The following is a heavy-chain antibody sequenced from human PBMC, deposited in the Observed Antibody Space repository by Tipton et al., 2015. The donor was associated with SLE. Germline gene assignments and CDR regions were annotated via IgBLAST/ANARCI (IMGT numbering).Heavy chain of an antibody. CDR1: GYSISSDYS. CDR2: IYHSGST. V-gene: IGHV4-38-2*01. J-gene: IGHJ4*02. CDR3: ATLRGNYGDYVDY. D-gene: IGHD4-17*01. Sequence: PGLVKPSETLSLTCAVSGYSISSDYSWGWIRQAPGKGLEWIGNIYHSGSTYYNPSLKSRVTISVDTSKNQFYLKLSSVTAADTAVYYCATLRGNYGDYVDYWGQGTLVTVSS.